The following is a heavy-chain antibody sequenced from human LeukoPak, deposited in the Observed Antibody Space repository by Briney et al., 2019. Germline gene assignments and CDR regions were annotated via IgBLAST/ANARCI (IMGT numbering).Heavy chain of an antibody. D-gene: IGHD3-3*01. V-gene: IGHV5-51*01. Sequence: GESLKISRKGSGYSFTSYWIGWVRQMPGKGLEWMGIIYPGDSDTRYSPSLQGQVTISADKSISTAYLQWSSLKASDTAMYYCATNSRTPFGVVTYYFDYWGQGTLVTVSS. CDR1: GYSFTSYW. J-gene: IGHJ4*02. CDR3: ATNSRTPFGVVTYYFDY. CDR2: IYPGDSDT.